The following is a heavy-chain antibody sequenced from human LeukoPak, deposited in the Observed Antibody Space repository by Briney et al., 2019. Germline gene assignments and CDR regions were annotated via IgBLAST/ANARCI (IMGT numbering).Heavy chain of an antibody. CDR3: TRDAASGYSTI. J-gene: IGHJ4*02. Sequence: PSETLSLTCAVYGGSLSAYYWTWIRQPPGKGLEWIGEINHGGSTNYNPSLKSRVTISVDTSKNQFSLNLRSVTAADTALYYCTRDAASGYSTIWGQGTLVAVSS. V-gene: IGHV4-34*01. D-gene: IGHD2-2*03. CDR1: GGSLSAYY. CDR2: INHGGST.